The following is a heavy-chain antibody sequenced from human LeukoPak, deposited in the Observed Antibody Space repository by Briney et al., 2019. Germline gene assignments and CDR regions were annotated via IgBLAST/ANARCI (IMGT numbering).Heavy chain of an antibody. Sequence: SVKVSCKASGGTFSSYAISWVRQAPGQGLEWMGRIIPILGIANYARKFQGRVTITADKSTSTAYMELSSLRSEDTAVYYCARPRGYSYGYFDYWGQGTLVTVSS. J-gene: IGHJ4*02. D-gene: IGHD5-18*01. CDR1: GGTFSSYA. CDR2: IIPILGIA. CDR3: ARPRGYSYGYFDY. V-gene: IGHV1-69*04.